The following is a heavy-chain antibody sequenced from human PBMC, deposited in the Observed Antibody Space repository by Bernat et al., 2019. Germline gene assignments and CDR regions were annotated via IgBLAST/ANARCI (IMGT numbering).Heavy chain of an antibody. V-gene: IGHV3-23*01. J-gene: IGHJ4*02. Sequence: EVQLLESGGGLVQPGGSLRLSYAASGFTFSSYAMSCVRQAPGKGLEWVSSISASGGSTWYADSVKGRFTISRDNSKNTLYLQMNSLRAEDTAVYYCARDYCGGDCYPGNSLDYWGQGTLVTVSS. CDR1: GFTFSSYA. CDR3: ARDYCGGDCYPGNSLDY. D-gene: IGHD2-21*02. CDR2: ISASGGST.